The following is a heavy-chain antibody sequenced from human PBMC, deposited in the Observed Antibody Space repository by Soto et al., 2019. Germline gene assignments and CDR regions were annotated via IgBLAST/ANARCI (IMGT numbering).Heavy chain of an antibody. D-gene: IGHD3-10*01. CDR3: ARHASRVRETAFDY. CDR2: IYYSGNT. Sequence: PSETLSLTCTVSGGSISSYYWSWIRQPPGKGLEWMGNIYYSGNTNYNPSLRSRVTISVDTSKNQFSLKLSSVTAADTAVYYCARHASRVRETAFDYWGQGTLVTVSS. J-gene: IGHJ4*02. V-gene: IGHV4-59*08. CDR1: GGSISSYY.